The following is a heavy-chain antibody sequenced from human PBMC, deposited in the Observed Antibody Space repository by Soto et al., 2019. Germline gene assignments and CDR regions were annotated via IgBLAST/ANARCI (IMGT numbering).Heavy chain of an antibody. Sequence: PSETLSLTCTVSGGSISSGGYYWSWIRQHPGKGLEWIGYIYYSGSSYYNPSLKSRVTISVDTSKNQFYLKLSSVTAADTAVYYCARGTSYCSGGSCSDAFDIWGQGTMVTVSS. CDR2: IYYSGSS. V-gene: IGHV4-31*03. J-gene: IGHJ3*02. D-gene: IGHD2-15*01. CDR3: ARGTSYCSGGSCSDAFDI. CDR1: GGSISSGGYY.